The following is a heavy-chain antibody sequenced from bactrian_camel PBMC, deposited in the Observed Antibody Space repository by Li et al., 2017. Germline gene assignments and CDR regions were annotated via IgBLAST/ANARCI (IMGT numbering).Heavy chain of an antibody. CDR2: LWSNNGNV. CDR3: AADRSYALLARGGAAY. D-gene: IGHD7*01. Sequence: HVQLVESGGGSVQSGGSLRLSCVSSVPTSSTFYIGWFRQASGKGREVVARLWSNNGNVFYADSVKGRFTVSQNDAKDTVYLQMTDLVSEDSGMYYCAADRSYALLARGGAAYWGQGTQVTVS. V-gene: IGHV3-2*01. CDR1: VPTSSTFY. J-gene: IGHJ4*01.